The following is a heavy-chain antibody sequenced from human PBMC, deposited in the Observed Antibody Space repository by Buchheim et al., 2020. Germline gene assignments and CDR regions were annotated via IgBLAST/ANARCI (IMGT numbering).Heavy chain of an antibody. CDR1: GFSLSTSGMR. CDR2: IDWDDDK. D-gene: IGHD2-2*01. CDR3: ARDYIVVVPAAIDYYYGMDV. Sequence: QVTLKESGPALVKPTQTLTLTCTFSGFSLSTSGMRVSWIRQPPGKALEWLARIDWDDDKFYSTSLKTRLTISKATSKNQVVLTMTNMDPVDTATYYCARDYIVVVPAAIDYYYGMDVWGQGTT. V-gene: IGHV2-70*04. J-gene: IGHJ6*02.